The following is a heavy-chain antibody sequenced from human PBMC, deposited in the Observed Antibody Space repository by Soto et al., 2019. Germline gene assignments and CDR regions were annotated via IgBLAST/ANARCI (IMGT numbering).Heavy chain of an antibody. CDR2: ISVYNGNT. V-gene: IGHV1-18*01. CDR3: ARDPQLERRREFDY. CDR1: GYTFSTYG. J-gene: IGHJ4*02. Sequence: QVQLVQSGAEVKKPGASVKVSCKASGYTFSTYGISWVRQAPGQGLEWMGWISVYNGNTNYAQSLQGRVTMTTDTSTSTAYMELRSLRSDVTAVYYCARDPQLERRREFDYWGQGTLVTVSS. D-gene: IGHD1-1*01.